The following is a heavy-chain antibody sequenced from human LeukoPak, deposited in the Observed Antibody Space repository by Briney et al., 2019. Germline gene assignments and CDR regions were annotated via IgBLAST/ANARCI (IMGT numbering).Heavy chain of an antibody. CDR3: ARALGGSYWYYFDY. J-gene: IGHJ4*02. CDR2: IIPIFGIA. D-gene: IGHD1-26*01. CDR1: GGTFSSYA. V-gene: IGHV1-69*04. Sequence: GASVKVSCKASGGTFSSYAISWVRQAPGQGLEWMGRIIPIFGIANYAEKFQGRVTITADKSTSTAYLELSSLRSEDTAVYYCARALGGSYWYYFDYWGQGALGTESS.